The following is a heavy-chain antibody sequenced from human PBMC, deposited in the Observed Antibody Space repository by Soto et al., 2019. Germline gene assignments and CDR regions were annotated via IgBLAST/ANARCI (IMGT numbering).Heavy chain of an antibody. J-gene: IGHJ6*02. D-gene: IGHD6-19*01. CDR3: ARDRIAVASYYYYYGMDV. CDR2: ISYDGSNK. V-gene: IGHV3-30-3*01. CDR1: GFTFSSYA. Sequence: GGSLRLSCAASGFTFSSYAMHWVRQAPGKGLEWVAVISYDGSNKYYADSVKGRFTISRDNSKNTLYLQMNSLRAEDTAVYYCARDRIAVASYYYYYGMDVWGQGTTVTV.